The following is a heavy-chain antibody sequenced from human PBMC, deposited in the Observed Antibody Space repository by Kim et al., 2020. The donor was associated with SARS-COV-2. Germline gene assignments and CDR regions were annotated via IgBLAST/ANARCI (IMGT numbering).Heavy chain of an antibody. CDR3: ARDRSGSYLFDS. Sequence: ASVKVSCKASGYTFITYEINWVRQAPGQGLEWMGWVDPSSGRTGYAQQFQGRVSMTRNTSISTVYMDLSSLTSGDTAVYYCARDRSGSYLFDSWGQGTLV. CDR2: VDPSSGRT. CDR1: GYTFITYE. D-gene: IGHD1-26*01. V-gene: IGHV1-8*01. J-gene: IGHJ4*02.